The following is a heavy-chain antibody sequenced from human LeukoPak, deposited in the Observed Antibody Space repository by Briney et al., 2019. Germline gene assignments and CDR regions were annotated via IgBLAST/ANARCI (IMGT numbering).Heavy chain of an antibody. CDR1: GGSISSYY. D-gene: IGHD3-3*01. Sequence: PSETLSPTCTVSGGSISSYYWSWIRQPPGKGLEWIGYIYYSGSTNYNPSRKSRVTISVDTSKNQFSLKLSSVTAADTAVYYCARDRADFWSGYYGAWFDPWGQGTLVTVSS. CDR2: IYYSGST. V-gene: IGHV4-59*01. J-gene: IGHJ5*02. CDR3: ARDRADFWSGYYGAWFDP.